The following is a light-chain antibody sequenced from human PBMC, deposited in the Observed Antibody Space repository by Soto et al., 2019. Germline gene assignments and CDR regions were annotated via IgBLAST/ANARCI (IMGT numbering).Light chain of an antibody. CDR3: GTWDSSLSVVV. CDR1: SSNIGNNY. V-gene: IGLV1-51*01. CDR2: DNN. Sequence: QSVLTQPPSVSAAPGQTVTISCSGSSSNIGNNYVSWYQQLPGTAPKLLIYDNNNRPSGIPDRFSGSKSGTSATLGITGLQTGDEADYYCGTWDSSLSVVVFGGGTKVTVL. J-gene: IGLJ2*01.